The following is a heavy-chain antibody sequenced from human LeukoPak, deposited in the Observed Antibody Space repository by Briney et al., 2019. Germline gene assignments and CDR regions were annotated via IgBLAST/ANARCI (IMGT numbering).Heavy chain of an antibody. CDR1: GGSISSYY. CDR3: ARGLGSYYYYMDV. J-gene: IGHJ6*03. Sequence: SETLSLTCTLSGGSISSYYCSWIRQPPGKGVECIGYIYCSGSTNSNPSLESRVTISVDTYKNQFSLKLSSVTAADTAVYYCARGLGSYYYYMDVWGKGTTVTVSS. V-gene: IGHV4-59*01. D-gene: IGHD5-12*01. CDR2: IYCSGST.